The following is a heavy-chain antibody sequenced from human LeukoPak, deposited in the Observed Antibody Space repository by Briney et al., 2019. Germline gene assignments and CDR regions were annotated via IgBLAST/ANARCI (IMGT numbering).Heavy chain of an antibody. CDR3: ARGRPYYDYVWGSYDFDY. CDR2: IIPIFGTA. V-gene: IGHV1-69*06. D-gene: IGHD3-16*01. Sequence: ASVKVSCKASGYIFTSYYIHWVRQAPGQGLEWMGGIIPIFGTANYAQKFQGRVTITADKSTSTAYMELSSLRSEDTAVYYCARGRPYYDYVWGSYDFDYWGQGTLVTVSS. CDR1: GYIFTSYY. J-gene: IGHJ4*02.